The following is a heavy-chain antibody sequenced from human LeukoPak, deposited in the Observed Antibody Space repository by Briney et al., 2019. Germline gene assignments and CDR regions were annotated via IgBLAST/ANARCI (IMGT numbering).Heavy chain of an antibody. D-gene: IGHD3-16*02. Sequence: GASVKVSCKASGYTFTNYGISWVRQAPGQGLEWMGWISAYNGNTNYAQKLQGRVTMTTDTSTSTAYMELRSLRSDDTAVYYCARAGLTYYDYVWGSYRNYFDYWGQGTLVTVSS. CDR3: ARAGLTYYDYVWGSYRNYFDY. V-gene: IGHV1-18*01. CDR1: GYTFTNYG. CDR2: ISAYNGNT. J-gene: IGHJ4*02.